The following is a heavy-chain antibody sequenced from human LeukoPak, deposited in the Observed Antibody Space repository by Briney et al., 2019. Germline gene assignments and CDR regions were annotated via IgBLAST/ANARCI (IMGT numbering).Heavy chain of an antibody. CDR1: GGSISNGNSY. CDR2: IHTNGTT. D-gene: IGHD5-24*01. V-gene: IGHV4-61*02. CDR3: AREHRWLQSRDY. Sequence: SETLSLTCTVSGGSISNGNSYWNWIPQPAGKGLEWIGRIHTNGTTNYNPSLKSRVTISVDTSKNHFSLNLNSVTAADTAVYYCAREHRWLQSRDYWGQGNLVTVSS. J-gene: IGHJ4*02.